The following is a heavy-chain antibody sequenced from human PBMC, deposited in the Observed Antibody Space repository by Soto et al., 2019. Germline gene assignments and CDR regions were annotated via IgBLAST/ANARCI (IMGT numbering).Heavy chain of an antibody. CDR1: GDSVSSNSAA. Sequence: QVQLQQSGPGLVKPSQTLSLTCDISGDSVSSNSAAWNWIRQSPSRGLEWLGRTYYRSKWYNDYAVSXXSXMXXNPDTSKNQFSLQLNSVTPEDTGIYYCARGWQLDFWGQGTLVTVSS. J-gene: IGHJ4*02. V-gene: IGHV6-1*01. CDR2: TYYRSKWYN. D-gene: IGHD6-13*01. CDR3: ARGWQLDF.